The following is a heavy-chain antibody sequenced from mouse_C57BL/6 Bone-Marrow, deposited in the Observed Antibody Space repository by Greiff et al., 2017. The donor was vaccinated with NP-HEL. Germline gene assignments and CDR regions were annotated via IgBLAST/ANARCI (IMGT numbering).Heavy chain of an antibody. CDR3: ARRGYDSH. CDR1: GYTFTSYG. Sequence: QVQLQQSGAELARPGASVKLSCKASGYTFTSYGISWVKQRTGQGLEWIGEIHPRSGNTYYNEKFKGKATLTADKSSSTAYMELRSLTSEDSAVYFCARRGYDSHWGQGTTLTVSS. D-gene: IGHD2-4*01. J-gene: IGHJ2*01. V-gene: IGHV1-81*01. CDR2: IHPRSGNT.